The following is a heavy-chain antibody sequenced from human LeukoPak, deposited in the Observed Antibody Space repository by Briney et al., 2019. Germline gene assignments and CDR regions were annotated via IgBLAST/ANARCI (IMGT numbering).Heavy chain of an antibody. D-gene: IGHD4-17*01. CDR3: AGCSTVTTYYYSYYMDI. V-gene: IGHV3-7*01. CDR1: RFTFSNSW. Sequence: GGSLRLSCAASRFTFSNSWMSWVRLAPGKGMDWVANIKQDGSEKYYVDSVKGRFTISRDNAKNSLYLQMNSLRAEDTAVYYCAGCSTVTTYYYSYYMDIWGKGTTVTVSS. J-gene: IGHJ6*03. CDR2: IKQDGSEK.